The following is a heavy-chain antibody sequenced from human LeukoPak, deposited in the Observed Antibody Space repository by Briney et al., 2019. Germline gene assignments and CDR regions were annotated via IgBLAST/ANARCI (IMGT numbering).Heavy chain of an antibody. J-gene: IGHJ6*03. CDR2: INPSGGST. D-gene: IGHD3-10*01. CDR3: ARSSGSPYYYYYYYTDV. V-gene: IGHV1-46*01. CDR1: GYTFTSYG. Sequence: ASVKVSCKASGYTFTSYGISWVRQAPGQGLEWMGIINPSGGSTSYAQKFQGRVTMTRDMSTSTVYMELSSLRSEDTAVYYCARSSGSPYYYYYYYTDVWGKGTTVTVSS.